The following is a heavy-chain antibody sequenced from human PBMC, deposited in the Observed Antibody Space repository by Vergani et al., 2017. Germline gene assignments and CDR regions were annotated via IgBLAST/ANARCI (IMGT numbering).Heavy chain of an antibody. CDR1: GFTFSSYS. CDR3: AREQYQLLHYYYYYGMDV. J-gene: IGHJ6*02. V-gene: IGHV3-48*01. D-gene: IGHD2-2*01. CDR2: ISSSSSTI. Sequence: EVQLVESGGGLVQPGGSLRLSCAASGFTFSSYSMNWVRQAPGKGLEWVSYISSSSSTIYYADSVKGRFTISRDNAKNSLYLQMNSLRAEDTAVYYCAREQYQLLHYYYYYGMDVWGQGTTVTVSS.